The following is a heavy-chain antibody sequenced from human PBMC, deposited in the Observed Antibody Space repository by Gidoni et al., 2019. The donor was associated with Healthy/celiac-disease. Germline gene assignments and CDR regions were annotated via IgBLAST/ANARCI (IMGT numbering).Heavy chain of an antibody. CDR1: GGPFSRYT. Sequence: QVQLVQSGAEVKKPGSSVKVSCKASGGPFSRYTISWVRQAPGQGLEWMGRIIPILGIANYAQKFQGRVTITADKSTSTAYMELSSLRSEDTAVYYCAIPPSGSGTAMVDYGMDVWGQGTTVTVSS. CDR2: IIPILGIA. J-gene: IGHJ6*02. D-gene: IGHD5-18*01. V-gene: IGHV1-69*02. CDR3: AIPPSGSGTAMVDYGMDV.